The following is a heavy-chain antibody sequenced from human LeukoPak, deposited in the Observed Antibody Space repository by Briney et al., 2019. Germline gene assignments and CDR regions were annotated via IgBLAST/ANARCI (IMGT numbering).Heavy chain of an antibody. CDR2: INNDGGGT. CDR3: ARGGLDHAFDF. Sequence: GGSLRLACAASGFTFSTYLMYWVRQAPGKGLEYVSRINNDGGGTTYADSVKGRFTISRDNAKNTVYLQMNSLRPEDTAMYYCARGGLDHAFDFWGQGTMVTVSS. V-gene: IGHV3-74*01. CDR1: GFTFSTYL. D-gene: IGHD3/OR15-3a*01. J-gene: IGHJ3*01.